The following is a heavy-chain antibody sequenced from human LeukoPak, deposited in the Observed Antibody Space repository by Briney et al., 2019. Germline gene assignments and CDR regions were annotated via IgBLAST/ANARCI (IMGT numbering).Heavy chain of an antibody. V-gene: IGHV4-30-2*01. Sequence: SETLSLTCAVSGGSISSGGYSWSWIRQPPGKGLEWIGYIYHSGSTYYNPSLKSRVTISVDRSKNQFSLKLSSVTAADTAVYYCARTAGLAVAMGAFDIWGQGTMVTVSS. CDR2: IYHSGST. CDR1: GGSISSGGYS. D-gene: IGHD6-19*01. J-gene: IGHJ3*02. CDR3: ARTAGLAVAMGAFDI.